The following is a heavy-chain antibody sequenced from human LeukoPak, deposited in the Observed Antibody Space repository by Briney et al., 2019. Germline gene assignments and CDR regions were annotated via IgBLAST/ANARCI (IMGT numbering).Heavy chain of an antibody. CDR3: SRLGYCTNGICYSLPY. CDR1: GYSFTSYW. Sequence: GESLKISCKGSGYSFTSYWIGWVRQMPGKGLEWMGMIYPGDFDTRYSPSFEGQVTISADKSISTAYLQWSSLKASDTAMYYRSRLGYCTNGICYSLPYWGQGTLVTVSS. CDR2: IYPGDFDT. D-gene: IGHD2-8*01. V-gene: IGHV5-51*01. J-gene: IGHJ4*02.